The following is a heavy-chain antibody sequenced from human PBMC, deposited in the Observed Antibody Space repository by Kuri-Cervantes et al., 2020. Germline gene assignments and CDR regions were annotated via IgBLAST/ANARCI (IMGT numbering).Heavy chain of an antibody. V-gene: IGHV1-2*02. Sequence: ASVKVSCKASGYTLTGYYMHWVRQAPGQGLEWMGWINPNSGGTNYAQKFQGRVTMTRDTSISTAYMELSRLRSDDTAVYYCARDRGGPYYDILTGYPNFDYWGQGTLVTVSS. CDR1: GYTLTGYY. D-gene: IGHD3-9*01. CDR2: INPNSGGT. CDR3: ARDRGGPYYDILTGYPNFDY. J-gene: IGHJ4*02.